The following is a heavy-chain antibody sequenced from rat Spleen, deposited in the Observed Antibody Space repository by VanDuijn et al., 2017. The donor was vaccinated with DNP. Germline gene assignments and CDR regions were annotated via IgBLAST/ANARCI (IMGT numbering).Heavy chain of an antibody. CDR3: VRWNSGHFDY. CDR1: GFTFSNYD. CDR2: ISYAGSDI. V-gene: IGHV5-22*01. Sequence: EVQLVESGGGLVQPGRSMKLSCAASGFTFSNYDMAWVRQAPKKGLEWVATISYAGSDIYYRDSVNGRFTISRDNAKSTLYLQMNSLRSEDMATYYCVRWNSGHFDYWGQGVMVTVSS. D-gene: IGHD4-3*01. J-gene: IGHJ2*01.